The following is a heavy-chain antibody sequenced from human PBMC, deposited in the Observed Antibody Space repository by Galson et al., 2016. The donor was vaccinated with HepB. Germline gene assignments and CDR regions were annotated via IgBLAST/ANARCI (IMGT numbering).Heavy chain of an antibody. D-gene: IGHD2-15*01. Sequence: SLRLSCAASGFTFSDYYMTWIRRAPGKGLEWVSYISSSGDYTKFADSVKGRFTISRDNAKNSLYLQMNSLRADDTAVYYCARGACSGGSCYLGPDYYYYMDVWGKGTTVTVSS. CDR3: ARGACSGGSCYLGPDYYYYMDV. J-gene: IGHJ6*03. CDR1: GFTFSDYY. V-gene: IGHV3-11*06. CDR2: ISSSGDYT.